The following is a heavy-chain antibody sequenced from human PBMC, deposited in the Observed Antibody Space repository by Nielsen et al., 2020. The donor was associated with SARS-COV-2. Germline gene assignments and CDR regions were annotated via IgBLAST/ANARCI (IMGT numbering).Heavy chain of an antibody. J-gene: IGHJ4*02. CDR2: ISWNSGNK. CDR1: GFAFDDFA. D-gene: IGHD1-26*01. Sequence: GGSLRVSCAGSGFAFDDFAMHWVRQAPGKGLEWVSGISWNSGNKHYADSVKGRFTISRDNAKNSLFLQMNSLRAEDTALYYCAKGRLGGTLLFDSWGQGTLVTVSS. V-gene: IGHV3-9*01. CDR3: AKGRLGGTLLFDS.